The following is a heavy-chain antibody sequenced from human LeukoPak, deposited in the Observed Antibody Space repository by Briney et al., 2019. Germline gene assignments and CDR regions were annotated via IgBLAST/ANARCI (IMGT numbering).Heavy chain of an antibody. D-gene: IGHD4-17*01. V-gene: IGHV3-11*04. CDR1: GFTFSDYY. Sequence: GGSLRLSCAASGFTFSDYYMSWIRQAPGKGLEWVSYISSSGSTIYYADSVKGRFTISRDNAKNSLYLQMNSLRAEDTAVYYCARDRLHYGEYEKTFDYWGQGTLVTVSS. CDR3: ARDRLHYGEYEKTFDY. J-gene: IGHJ4*02. CDR2: ISSSGSTI.